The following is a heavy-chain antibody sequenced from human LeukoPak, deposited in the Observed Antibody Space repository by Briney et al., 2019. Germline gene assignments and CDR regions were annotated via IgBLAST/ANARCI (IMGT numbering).Heavy chain of an antibody. CDR3: ARVVPAASTYYGMDV. V-gene: IGHV4-59*01. CDR1: GGSISSYY. D-gene: IGHD2-2*01. J-gene: IGHJ6*02. CDR2: IYYSGST. Sequence: PSETLSLTCTVSGGSISSYYWSWIRQPPGKGLEWIGYIYYSGSTNYNPSLKSRVTISVDTSENQFSLKLSSVTAADTAVYYCARVVPAASTYYGMDVWGQGTTVTVSS.